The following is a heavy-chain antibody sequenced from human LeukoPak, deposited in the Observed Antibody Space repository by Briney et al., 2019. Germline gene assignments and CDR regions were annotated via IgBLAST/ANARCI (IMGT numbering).Heavy chain of an antibody. V-gene: IGHV4-59*08. D-gene: IGHD1-1*01. Sequence: SETLAVTYTVSGRSHNTYFWIWIRQLPGKGLEWIGGIYNSGTTNYNPSLKSRITISVDKSKNQFSLTLTSGTAADTAVDYCARRMRMSGMGEDNWIAPWGQGTLVTVSS. CDR2: IYNSGTT. J-gene: IGHJ5*02. CDR1: GRSHNTYF. CDR3: ARRMRMSGMGEDNWIAP.